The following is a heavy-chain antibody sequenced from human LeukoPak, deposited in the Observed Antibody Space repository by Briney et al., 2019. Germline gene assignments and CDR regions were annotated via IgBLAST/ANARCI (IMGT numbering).Heavy chain of an antibody. V-gene: IGHV3-9*01. Sequence: GRSLRLSCAAFGFTFDDYAMHWVRQAPGKGLEWVSGISWNSGTIAYADSVKGRFTISRDNAKNSLYLQMNSLRAEDTALYYCAKDAGISVAGPFDFWGQGALVSVSS. CDR3: AKDAGISVAGPFDF. CDR2: ISWNSGTI. J-gene: IGHJ4*02. D-gene: IGHD6-19*01. CDR1: GFTFDDYA.